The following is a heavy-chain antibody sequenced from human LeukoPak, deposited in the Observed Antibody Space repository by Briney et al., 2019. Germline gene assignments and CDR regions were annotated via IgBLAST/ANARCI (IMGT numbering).Heavy chain of an antibody. CDR3: ARWTSCGGDCHILDY. Sequence: SETLSLTCAVSGESHSRFYWSWIRQSPGRGLEWIGEINHSGSPNYNPSLKSRVTISLDTSKNQFSLRVPSVTAADTAVYYCARWTSCGGDCHILDYWGQGILVTVSS. CDR2: INHSGSP. D-gene: IGHD2-21*02. V-gene: IGHV4-34*01. CDR1: GESHSRFY. J-gene: IGHJ4*02.